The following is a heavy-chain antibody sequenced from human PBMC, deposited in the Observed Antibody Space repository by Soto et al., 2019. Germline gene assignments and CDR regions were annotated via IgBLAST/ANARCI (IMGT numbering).Heavy chain of an antibody. CDR1: GYTFTSYG. V-gene: IGHV1-18*01. CDR3: ARLGTPRPRSDNWFDP. Sequence: AASVKVSCKASGYTFTSYGISWVRQAPGQGLEWMGWISAYNGNTNYAQKLQGRVTMTTDTSTSTAYMELRSLRSDDTAVYYCARLGTPRPRSDNWFDPWGQGTLVTVSS. J-gene: IGHJ5*02. CDR2: ISAYNGNT.